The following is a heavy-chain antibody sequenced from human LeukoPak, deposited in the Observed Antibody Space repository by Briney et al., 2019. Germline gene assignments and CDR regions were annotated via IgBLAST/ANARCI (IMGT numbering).Heavy chain of an antibody. CDR3: AKSYSRSWYSDY. J-gene: IGHJ4*02. CDR2: ISGSGGSA. V-gene: IGHV3-23*01. CDR1: GFTFSSYA. Sequence: GGSLRLSCAASGFTFSSYAMSWVRQAPGKGLEWVSAISGSGGSAYYADSVKGRFTISRDNSKNTLYLQMNSLRAEDTAVYYCAKSYSRSWYSDYWGQGTLVTVSS. D-gene: IGHD6-13*01.